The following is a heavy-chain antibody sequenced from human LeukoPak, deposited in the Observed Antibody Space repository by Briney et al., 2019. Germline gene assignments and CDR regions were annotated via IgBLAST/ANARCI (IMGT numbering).Heavy chain of an antibody. Sequence: PSETLSLTCSVPGGSISSLYWSWIRQPPGKGLEWIGYIYYTGSTNYNPSLKSRVTISVDTSRNQFSLKMSSLTAADTALYYCARHYLTTGTTDFDYWGQGTLVTVSS. CDR3: ARHYLTTGTTDFDY. CDR2: IYYTGST. CDR1: GGSISSLY. J-gene: IGHJ4*02. D-gene: IGHD1-1*01. V-gene: IGHV4-59*08.